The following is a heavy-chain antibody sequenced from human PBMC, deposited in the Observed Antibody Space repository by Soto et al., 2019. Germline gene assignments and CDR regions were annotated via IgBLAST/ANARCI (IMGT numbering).Heavy chain of an antibody. CDR2: INHSGNT. Sequence: QVRPQQWGAGLLKPSETLSLTCAIYGSSFSGYYWGWIRQPPGRGLEWIGEINHSGNTNYNPSLKSRVTISADTSKNQFSLKLTSVTAADTAVYYCARIPTYYNYVWGHSTYWGLGTLVTVSS. CDR3: ARIPTYYNYVWGHSTY. D-gene: IGHD3-16*01. J-gene: IGHJ4*02. V-gene: IGHV4-34*02. CDR1: GSSFSGYY.